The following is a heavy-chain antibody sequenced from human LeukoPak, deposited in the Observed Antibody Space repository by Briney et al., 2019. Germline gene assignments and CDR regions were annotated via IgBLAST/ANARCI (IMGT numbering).Heavy chain of an antibody. CDR1: GFTFSSYS. D-gene: IGHD1-26*01. CDR2: ISSSSSTI. J-gene: IGHJ4*02. V-gene: IGHV3-48*01. CDR3: ARHGYSGSYSAFDY. Sequence: GGSLRLSCAASGFTFSSYSMNWVRQAPGKGLEWVSYISSSSSTIYYADSVKGRFTISRDNAKNSLYLQINSLRAEDTAVYYCARHGYSGSYSAFDYWGQGTLVTVSS.